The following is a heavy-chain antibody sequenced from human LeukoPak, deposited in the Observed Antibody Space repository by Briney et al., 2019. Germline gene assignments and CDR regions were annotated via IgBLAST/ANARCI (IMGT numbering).Heavy chain of an antibody. CDR2: ITPFNGNT. V-gene: IGHV1-45*02. Sequence: ASVKVSCKASGYTFTYRYLHWVRQAPGQALEWMGWITPFNGNTNYAQKFQDRVTITRDRSMSTAYVELSSLRSEDTAMYYCATGVAKAPRFDYWGQGTLVTVSS. D-gene: IGHD6-13*01. J-gene: IGHJ4*02. CDR1: GYTFTYRY. CDR3: ATGVAKAPRFDY.